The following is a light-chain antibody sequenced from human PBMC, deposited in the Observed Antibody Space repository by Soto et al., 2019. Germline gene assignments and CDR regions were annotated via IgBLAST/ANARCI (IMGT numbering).Light chain of an antibody. V-gene: IGKV3-15*01. CDR3: QQYNNWPPWT. Sequence: TRSPANLSVSPWGGATPPCRTSQSVSSNLAWYQQKPGQTPRLLIYAASTRATGIPARFSGSGSGTEFTLTISSLQSEDFAVYYCQQYNNWPPWTFGQGITVDIK. CDR1: QSVSSN. J-gene: IGKJ1*01. CDR2: AAS.